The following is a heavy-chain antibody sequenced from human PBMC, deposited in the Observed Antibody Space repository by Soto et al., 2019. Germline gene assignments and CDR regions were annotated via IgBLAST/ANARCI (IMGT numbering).Heavy chain of an antibody. CDR3: ARSSGTYPPSRYYYGLDV. CDR1: GYTFTSYG. CDR2: ISAHNGDT. D-gene: IGHD1-26*01. V-gene: IGHV1-18*01. J-gene: IGHJ6*02. Sequence: QVQLVQSGPEVKKPGASVKVSCKASGYTFTSYGFSWVRQAPGQGLEWMGWISAHNGDTIYAQKFQDRITMTTDTSTNTAHLELRSLKSGDTAVFYCARSSGTYPPSRYYYGLDVWGQGTTVTVSS.